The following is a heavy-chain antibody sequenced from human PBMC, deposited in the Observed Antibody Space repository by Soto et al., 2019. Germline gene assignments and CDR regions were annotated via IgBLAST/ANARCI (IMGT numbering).Heavy chain of an antibody. V-gene: IGHV4-30-4*01. CDR2: IYYSGST. Sequence: PSETLSLTCTFSVVSISSGDYYCSWIRQPPWKGLEWIGYIYYSGSTYYNPSLKSRVTISVDTSKNQFSLKLSSVTAADTAVYYCARVAVDFWSGYYRAGTIKNYGMEVWGQGTTVSVSS. CDR3: ARVAVDFWSGYYRAGTIKNYGMEV. CDR1: VVSISSGDYY. J-gene: IGHJ6*01. D-gene: IGHD3-3*01.